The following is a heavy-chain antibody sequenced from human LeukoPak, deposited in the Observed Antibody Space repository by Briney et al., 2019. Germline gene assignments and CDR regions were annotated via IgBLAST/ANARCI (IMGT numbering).Heavy chain of an antibody. CDR2: IWYDGSNK. J-gene: IGHJ2*01. Sequence: GRSLRLSCAASGFTFSSYGMHWVRQAPGKGLEWVAVIWYDGSNKYHADSVKGRFTISRDNSKNTLYLQMNSLRAEDTAVYYCARDNIVVVPAASYFDLWGRGTLVTDSS. V-gene: IGHV3-33*01. D-gene: IGHD2-2*01. CDR1: GFTFSSYG. CDR3: ARDNIVVVPAASYFDL.